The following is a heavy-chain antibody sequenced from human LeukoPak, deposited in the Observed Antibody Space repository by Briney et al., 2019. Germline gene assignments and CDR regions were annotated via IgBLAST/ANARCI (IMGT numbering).Heavy chain of an antibody. CDR1: GDSVSSNSAA. CDR3: ARDQLYYDSSGYFDY. Sequence: SQTLSLTCAISGDSVSSNSAAWNWIRQSPSRGLEWLGRTYYRSKWYNDYAVSVKIRITINPDTSKNQFSLQLTSVTPEDTAVYYCARDQLYYDSSGYFDYWGQGTLVTVSS. CDR2: TYYRSKWYN. V-gene: IGHV6-1*01. J-gene: IGHJ4*02. D-gene: IGHD3-22*01.